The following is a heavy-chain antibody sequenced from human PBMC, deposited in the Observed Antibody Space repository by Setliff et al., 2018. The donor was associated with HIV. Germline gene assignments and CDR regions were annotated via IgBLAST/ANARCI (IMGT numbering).Heavy chain of an antibody. J-gene: IGHJ4*02. CDR2: ISSSGTT. CDR1: DDSFSNYD. CDR3: ARLGRAIDNGGSSLRLDF. V-gene: IGHV4-4*09. Sequence: SETLSLTCVVSDDSFSNYDWTWIRQSPGKALEWIGYISSSGTTNYNPSLRSRVTISMETSNTRFSLWLRSATAADTATYFCARLGRAIDNGGSSLRLDFWGQGMLVTVSS. D-gene: IGHD2-8*01.